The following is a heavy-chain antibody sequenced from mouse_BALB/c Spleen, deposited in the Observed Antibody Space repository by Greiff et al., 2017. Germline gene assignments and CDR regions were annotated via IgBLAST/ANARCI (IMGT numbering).Heavy chain of an antibody. V-gene: IGHV2-9*02. CDR1: GFSLTSYG. CDR2: IWAGGST. Sequence: VQLKQSGPGLVAPSQSLSITCTVSGFSLTSYGVHWVRQPPGKGLEWLGVIWAGGSTNYNSALMSRLSISKDNSKSQVFLKMNSLQTDDTAMYYCARDQGYYDYDWFAYWGQGTLVTVSA. D-gene: IGHD2-4*01. J-gene: IGHJ3*01. CDR3: ARDQGYYDYDWFAY.